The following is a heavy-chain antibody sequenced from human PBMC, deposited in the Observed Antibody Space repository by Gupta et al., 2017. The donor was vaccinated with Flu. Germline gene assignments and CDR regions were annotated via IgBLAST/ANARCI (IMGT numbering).Heavy chain of an antibody. D-gene: IGHD7-27*01. V-gene: IGHV3-74*01. CDR2: IKSDGSSI. J-gene: IGHJ4*02. CDR1: GFPFSSPW. CDR3: TTNWGFDY. Sequence: EVQLVESVGGLVQPGGSLRLSCAASGFPFSSPWMHWVRQVPGKGLLWVSRIKSDGSSISYADSVKGRFTISRDNAKSTLYLQMNSLRAEDTSVYYCTTNWGFDYWGQGTLVTVSS.